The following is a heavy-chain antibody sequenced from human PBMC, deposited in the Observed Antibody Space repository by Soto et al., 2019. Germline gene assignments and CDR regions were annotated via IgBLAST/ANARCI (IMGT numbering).Heavy chain of an antibody. V-gene: IGHV2-5*02. CDR3: AQLPGTVTPGY. D-gene: IGHD4-17*01. Sequence: QITLKESGPTLVKPTQTLTLTCTFSGFSLSTSGVGVGWIRQPTGKALEWLALIYWDDDKRYSPSLKSRLTITKDTSKNQAVLTMINMDPVDTATYYCAQLPGTVTPGYWGQGTLVTVSS. CDR1: GFSLSTSGVG. CDR2: IYWDDDK. J-gene: IGHJ4*02.